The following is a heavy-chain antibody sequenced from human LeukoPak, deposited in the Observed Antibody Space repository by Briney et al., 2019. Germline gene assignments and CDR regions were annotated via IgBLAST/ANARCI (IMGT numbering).Heavy chain of an antibody. CDR1: GFTFSSYS. CDR2: ISSSSSYI. Sequence: GGSLRLSCAASGFTFSSYSMNWVRQAPGKGLEWVSSISSSSSYIYYADSVKGRFTISRDNAKNSLYLQMNSLRAEDTAVYYCARLPTWFGEESDGMDVWGQGTTVTVSS. D-gene: IGHD3-10*01. V-gene: IGHV3-21*01. CDR3: ARLPTWFGEESDGMDV. J-gene: IGHJ6*02.